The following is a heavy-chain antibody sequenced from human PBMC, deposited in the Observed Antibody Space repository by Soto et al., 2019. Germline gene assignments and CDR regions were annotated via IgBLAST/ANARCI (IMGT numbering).Heavy chain of an antibody. J-gene: IGHJ3*02. D-gene: IGHD3-3*01. V-gene: IGHV4-31*03. Sequence: QVQLQESGPGLVKPSQTLSLTCTVSGGSISSGGYYWSWIRQHPGKGLEWIGYIYYSGSTYYNPSLKSRVTISVDTCKDQFYLKLSSVTAADTAVYYCARDSWMFGVVITQGGAFDIWGQGTMVTVSS. CDR1: GGSISSGGYY. CDR2: IYYSGST. CDR3: ARDSWMFGVVITQGGAFDI.